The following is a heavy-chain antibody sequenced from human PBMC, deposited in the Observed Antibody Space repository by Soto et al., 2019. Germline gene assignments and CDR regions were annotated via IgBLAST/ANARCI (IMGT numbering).Heavy chain of an antibody. J-gene: IGHJ4*02. D-gene: IGHD3-3*01. CDR1: GFTFSSYG. Sequence: GGSLRLSCAASGFTFSSYGMHWVRQAPGKGLEWVAVIWYDGSNKYYADSVKGRFTISRDNSKNTLYLQMNSLRAEDTAVYYCARDGYDFWSGYYTGGFLSYWGQGTLVTVSS. CDR3: ARDGYDFWSGYYTGGFLSY. CDR2: IWYDGSNK. V-gene: IGHV3-33*01.